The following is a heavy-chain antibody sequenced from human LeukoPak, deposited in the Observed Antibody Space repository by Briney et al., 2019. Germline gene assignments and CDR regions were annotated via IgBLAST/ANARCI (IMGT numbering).Heavy chain of an antibody. CDR2: INPNSGGT. Sequence: ASVKVSCKASGYTFTGYYMHWVRQAPGQGLEWMGWINPNSGGTNYAQKFQGRVTMTRDTSISTAYMELSRRRSDDTAVYYCASTVTTWECFDYWGQGTLVTVSS. J-gene: IGHJ4*02. CDR3: ASTVTTWECFDY. V-gene: IGHV1-2*02. CDR1: GYTFTGYY. D-gene: IGHD4-11*01.